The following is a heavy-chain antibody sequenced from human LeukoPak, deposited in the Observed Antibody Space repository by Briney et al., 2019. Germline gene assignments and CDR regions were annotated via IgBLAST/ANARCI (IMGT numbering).Heavy chain of an antibody. CDR3: ARDGYSSGWSENAFDI. J-gene: IGHJ3*02. Sequence: SETLSLTCTVSGGSISSYYWSWIRQPPGKGLEWIGYIYYSGSTNYNPSLKSRVTISVHTSKNQFSLKLSSVTAADTAVYYCARDGYSSGWSENAFDIWGQGTMVTVSS. V-gene: IGHV4-59*01. D-gene: IGHD6-19*01. CDR1: GGSISSYY. CDR2: IYYSGST.